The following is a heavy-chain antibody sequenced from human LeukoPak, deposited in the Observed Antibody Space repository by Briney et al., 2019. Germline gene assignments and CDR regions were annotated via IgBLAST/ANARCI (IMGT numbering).Heavy chain of an antibody. CDR3: VKMYDGY. Sequence: PGGSLRLSCSASGFIFSNYDMHWVRQAPGKGLEYVSAINNNGGRTYYADSVKSRFTVSRDNPKNTLYLQMSSLRAEDTAVYYCVKMYDGYWGQGTLVTVSS. CDR1: GFIFSNYD. V-gene: IGHV3-64D*06. CDR2: INNNGGRT. D-gene: IGHD3-3*01. J-gene: IGHJ4*02.